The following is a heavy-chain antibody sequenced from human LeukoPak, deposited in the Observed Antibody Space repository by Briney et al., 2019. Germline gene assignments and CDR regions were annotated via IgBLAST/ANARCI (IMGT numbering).Heavy chain of an antibody. V-gene: IGHV4-4*07. CDR2: IYTSGST. CDR1: GGSISRYY. CDR3: ARDPPRGEQWLAFDY. D-gene: IGHD6-19*01. J-gene: IGHJ4*02. Sequence: SETLSLICTVSGGSISRYYWSWIRQPAGKGLEWIGRIYTSGSTSYNPSLKSRGTMSVDTSKNQFSLKLSSVTAADTAVYYCARDPPRGEQWLAFDYWGQGTLVTVSS.